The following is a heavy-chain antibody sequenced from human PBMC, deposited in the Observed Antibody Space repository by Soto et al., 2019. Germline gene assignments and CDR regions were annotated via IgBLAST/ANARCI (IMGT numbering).Heavy chain of an antibody. CDR2: IIPILGIA. J-gene: IGHJ4*02. V-gene: IGHV1-69*04. D-gene: IGHD5-18*01. Sequence: ASVKVSCKASGGTFSSYTISWVRQAPGQGLEWMGRIIPILGIANYAQKFQGRVTITADKSTSTAYMELSSLRSEDTAVYYCARDSRDTAMVKVSYWGQGTLVNVSS. CDR3: ARDSRDTAMVKVSY. CDR1: GGTFSSYT.